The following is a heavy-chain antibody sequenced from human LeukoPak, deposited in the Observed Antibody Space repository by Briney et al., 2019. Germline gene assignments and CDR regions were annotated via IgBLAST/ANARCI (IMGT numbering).Heavy chain of an antibody. CDR1: GYTFISYG. V-gene: IGHV1-18*01. D-gene: IGHD5-24*01. Sequence: ASVKVSCKASGYTFISYGITWVRQAPGQGLEWMGWISPYTTKTNYAQSLQGRVTMTIDTSTSTAYMELSSLRSEDTAVYYCARDGTGDGYNYGYWGQGTLVTVSS. CDR3: ARDGTGDGYNYGY. CDR2: ISPYTTKT. J-gene: IGHJ4*02.